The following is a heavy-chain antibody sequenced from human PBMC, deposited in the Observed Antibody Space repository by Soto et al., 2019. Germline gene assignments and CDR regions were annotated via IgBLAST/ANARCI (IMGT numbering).Heavy chain of an antibody. CDR1: GFTFSSYE. CDR2: ISSSGSTI. V-gene: IGHV3-48*03. J-gene: IGHJ6*02. CDR3: ARWVVAASYYYYGMDV. Sequence: EVQLVESGGGLVQPGGSLILYCAASGFTFSSYEMNWVRQAPGKGLGWVSYISSSGSTIYYADSVKGRFTISRDNAKNSLSLQMNSLRADDTAVYYCARWVVAASYYYYGMDVWGQGTTVTVSS. D-gene: IGHD2-15*01.